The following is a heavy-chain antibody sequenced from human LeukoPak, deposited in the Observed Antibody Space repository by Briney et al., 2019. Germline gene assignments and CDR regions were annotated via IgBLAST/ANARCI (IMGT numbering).Heavy chain of an antibody. V-gene: IGHV4-59*01. CDR3: ARDRRDTSMVWDY. Sequence: SETLSLTCTVSGDSMSSYYWSWIRQPPGKGLEWIGYIYYSGHTNYNPFLKSRVTISVDTSKNQFPLKMRSVTAADTAVYYCARDRRDTSMVWDYWGRGTLVTVSS. D-gene: IGHD5-18*01. CDR1: GDSMSSYY. CDR2: IYYSGHT. J-gene: IGHJ4*02.